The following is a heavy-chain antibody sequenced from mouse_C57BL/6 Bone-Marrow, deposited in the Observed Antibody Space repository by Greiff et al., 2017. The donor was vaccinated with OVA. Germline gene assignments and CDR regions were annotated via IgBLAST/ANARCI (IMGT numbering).Heavy chain of an antibody. CDR1: GYAFTSSW. CDR2: IYPGDGDT. V-gene: IGHV1-82*01. CDR3: ARLYPDY. D-gene: IGHD2-12*01. J-gene: IGHJ2*01. Sequence: QVQLQQSGPELVKPGASVKISCKASGYAFTSSWMNWVKQRPGKGLEWIGRIYPGDGDTNYNGKFKGKATLTADKSSSTAYMQLSSLTSEDSAVYFCARLYPDYWGQGTTLTVSS.